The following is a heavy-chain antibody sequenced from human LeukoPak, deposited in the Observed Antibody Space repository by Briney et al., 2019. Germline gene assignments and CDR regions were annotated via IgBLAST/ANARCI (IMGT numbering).Heavy chain of an antibody. CDR3: ASGFMGYDRSGYYDDAFDI. CDR2: INPNSGGT. CDR1: GYIFTGYY. V-gene: IGHV1-2*02. D-gene: IGHD3-22*01. J-gene: IGHJ3*02. Sequence: ASVKVSCKASGYIFTGYYMHWVRQAPGQGLEWMGWINPNSGGTNYAQKFQGRVAMTRDTSISTAYMELSRLRSDDTAVYYCASGFMGYDRSGYYDDAFDIWGQGTMVTVSS.